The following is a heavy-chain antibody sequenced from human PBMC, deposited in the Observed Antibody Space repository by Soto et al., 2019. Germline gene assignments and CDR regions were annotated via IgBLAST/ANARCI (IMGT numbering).Heavy chain of an antibody. CDR1: GFTFSSYG. V-gene: IGHV3-30*18. D-gene: IGHD3-10*01. CDR2: ISYDGSNK. Sequence: GGSLRLSCAASGFTFSSYGMHWVRQAPGKGLEWVAVISYDGSNKYYADSVKGRFTISRDNSKNTLYLQMNSLRAEETAVYYCAKDRPPNYGSGGSPYYYYGMDVWGQGTTVTVSS. CDR3: AKDRPPNYGSGGSPYYYYGMDV. J-gene: IGHJ6*02.